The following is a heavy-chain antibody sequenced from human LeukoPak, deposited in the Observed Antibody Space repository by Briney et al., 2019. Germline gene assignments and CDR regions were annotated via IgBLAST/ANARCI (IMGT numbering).Heavy chain of an antibody. J-gene: IGHJ5*02. CDR3: AREKRADRHLYGDYPNWFDP. Sequence: SVKVSCKASGGTFSSYAISWVRQAPGQGLEWMGGIIPIFGTANYAQKFQGRVTITADESTSTAYMELSSLRSEDTAVYYCAREKRADRHLYGDYPNWFDPWGQGTLVTVSS. CDR1: GGTFSSYA. D-gene: IGHD4-17*01. V-gene: IGHV1-69*13. CDR2: IIPIFGTA.